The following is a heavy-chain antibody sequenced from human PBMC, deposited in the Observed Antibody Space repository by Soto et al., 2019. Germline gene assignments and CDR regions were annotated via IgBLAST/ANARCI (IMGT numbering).Heavy chain of an antibody. V-gene: IGHV4-31*03. CDR1: GGSISSGGYY. CDR3: ARVSQVAMVSYAMDV. J-gene: IGHJ6*02. D-gene: IGHD5-18*01. Sequence: PSETLSLTCTVSGGSISSGGYYWSWIRQHPGKGLEWIGYIYYSGSTYYNPSLKSRVTISVDTSKNQFSLKLSSVTAADTAVYYCARVSQVAMVSYAMDVWGQGTTVTVSS. CDR2: IYYSGST.